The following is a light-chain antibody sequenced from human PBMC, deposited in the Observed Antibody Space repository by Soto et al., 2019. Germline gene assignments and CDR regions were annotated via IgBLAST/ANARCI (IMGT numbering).Light chain of an antibody. CDR1: QGINNY. J-gene: IGKJ4*01. V-gene: IGKV1-33*01. CDR3: QQYHTLPIT. CDR2: DTS. Sequence: DIQMTQSPSSLSASVGDRVTITCQASQGINNYLNWYQQKPGNAPKLLIFDTSDLETGVPSRFSGRGSGTDFTFTIGSLQPEDVAAYYCQQYHTLPITFGGGTKVDIK.